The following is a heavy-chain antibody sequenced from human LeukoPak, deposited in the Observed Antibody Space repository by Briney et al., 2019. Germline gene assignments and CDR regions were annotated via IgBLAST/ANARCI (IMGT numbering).Heavy chain of an antibody. J-gene: IGHJ3*02. CDR1: GFTFSNYW. CDR3: ARDIEDYYASGSYYAFDI. V-gene: IGHV3-74*01. Sequence: GGSLRLSCAVSGFTFSNYWMHWVRQAPGKGLVWVSRINSDGTSTSYADSVKGRFTISRDNARNTLYLQMNSLRAEDTAVFYCARDIEDYYASGSYYAFDIWGQGTMVTVSS. CDR2: INSDGTST. D-gene: IGHD3-10*01.